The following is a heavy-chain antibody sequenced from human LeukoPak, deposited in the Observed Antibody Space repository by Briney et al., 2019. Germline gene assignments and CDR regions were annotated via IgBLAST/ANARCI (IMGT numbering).Heavy chain of an antibody. Sequence: PGGSLRLSCAASGFTFISYAVSWVRQAPGKGLEWVSTVNTGGGSTYYADSVKGRFTISRDNSKNTLYLQMNSLRAEDTAIYYCARLGREGYSYAYFDYWGQGTLVTVSS. CDR2: VNTGGGST. J-gene: IGHJ4*02. D-gene: IGHD5-18*01. V-gene: IGHV3-23*01. CDR1: GFTFISYA. CDR3: ARLGREGYSYAYFDY.